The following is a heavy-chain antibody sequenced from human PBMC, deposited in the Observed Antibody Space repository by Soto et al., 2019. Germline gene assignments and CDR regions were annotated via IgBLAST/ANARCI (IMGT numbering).Heavy chain of an antibody. CDR2: IIPILGIA. Sequence: QVQLVQSGAEVKKPGSSVKVSCKASGGTFSSYTISWVRQAPGQGLEWMGRIIPILGIANYAQKFQGRVTITSDKSTSTAYMELSSLRSEDTAVYYCARDSRGIAAAGLDYWGQGTLVTVFS. D-gene: IGHD6-13*01. CDR1: GGTFSSYT. V-gene: IGHV1-69*02. J-gene: IGHJ4*02. CDR3: ARDSRGIAAAGLDY.